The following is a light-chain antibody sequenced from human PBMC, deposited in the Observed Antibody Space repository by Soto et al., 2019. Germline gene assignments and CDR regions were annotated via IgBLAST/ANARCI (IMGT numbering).Light chain of an antibody. CDR2: DVN. Sequence: QSVLTQPPSASGSPGQSVTISCTGTSSDVGAYIFVSWYQQHPGKAPKLLIYDVNRRPPGVPDRFFGSKSGNTASLTVSGLQAEDEADYYCSSYTSSSIYVFGSGTKVTV. J-gene: IGLJ1*01. V-gene: IGLV2-8*01. CDR1: SSDVGAYIF. CDR3: SSYTSSSIYV.